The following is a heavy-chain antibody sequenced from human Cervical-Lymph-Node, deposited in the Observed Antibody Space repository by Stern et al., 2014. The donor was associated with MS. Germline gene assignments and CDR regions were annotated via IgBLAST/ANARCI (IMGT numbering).Heavy chain of an antibody. CDR3: AREIAGRRFED. V-gene: IGHV3-66*01. J-gene: IGHJ4*02. Sequence: VQLVESGGGLVQPGGSLRLSCEASGFPVGASYMNWVRQAPGKGLEWVSRIHTVGTTHYADSVKGRSTISRANAKNALYLQMDRLTVEDTAVYYCAREIAGRRFEDWGRGTLVAVSP. D-gene: IGHD6-6*01. CDR1: GFPVGASY. CDR2: IHTVGTT.